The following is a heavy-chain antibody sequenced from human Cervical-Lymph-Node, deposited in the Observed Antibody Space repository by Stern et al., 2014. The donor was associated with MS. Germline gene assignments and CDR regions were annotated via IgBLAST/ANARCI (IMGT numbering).Heavy chain of an antibody. D-gene: IGHD2-2*02. CDR2: ISGYNGNT. Sequence: QVQLVQSGPEVKKPGASVKVSCKTSGYTFTSFGISWVRRAPGQGLEWMGWISGYNGNTKYSQKFQGRVNLTTDTSTNTSHMDLTSLRSDDTAIYYCARGPYCSSTSCYTNGYYFYGMDVWGQGTTVTVSS. V-gene: IGHV1-18*01. CDR3: ARGPYCSSTSCYTNGYYFYGMDV. CDR1: GYTFTSFG. J-gene: IGHJ6*02.